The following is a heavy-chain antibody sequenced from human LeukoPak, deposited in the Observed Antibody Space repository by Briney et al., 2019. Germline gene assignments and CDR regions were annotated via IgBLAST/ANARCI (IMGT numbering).Heavy chain of an antibody. V-gene: IGHV5-51*01. Sequence: GDSLKISGEGSEYSFSTYGMAGVRQLPGKGLEWMGFIYPGDSDTRYSPSFQGQVTISADKSISTAYLQWSSLKASDTAMYYCARHKGVAGALGLFDYWGQGTLVTVSS. CDR1: EYSFSTYG. D-gene: IGHD6-19*01. J-gene: IGHJ4*02. CDR3: ARHKGVAGALGLFDY. CDR2: IYPGDSDT.